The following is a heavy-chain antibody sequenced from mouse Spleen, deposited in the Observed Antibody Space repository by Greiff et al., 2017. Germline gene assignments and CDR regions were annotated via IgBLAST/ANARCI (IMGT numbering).Heavy chain of an antibody. Sequence: EVMLVESGGGLVKLGGSLKLSCAASGFTFSSYAMSWVRQTPEKRLEWVATISSGGGNTYYPDSVKGRFTISRDNAKNTLYLQMSSLKSEDTAMYYCARTRDGDWYFDVWGAGTTVTVSS. J-gene: IGHJ1*01. V-gene: IGHV5-9*01. CDR2: ISSGGGNT. CDR1: GFTFSSYA. D-gene: IGHD3-3*01. CDR3: ARTRDGDWYFDV.